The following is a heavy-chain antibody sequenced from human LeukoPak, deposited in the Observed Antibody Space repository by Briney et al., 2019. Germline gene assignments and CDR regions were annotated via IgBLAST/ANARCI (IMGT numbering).Heavy chain of an antibody. Sequence: SGTLSLTCAVSGGSISSSNWWSWVRQPPGKGLEWIGEIYHSGSTNYNPSLKSRVTISVDKSKNQFSLRLSSVTAADTAVYYCARTYYYDSSGYPYFDYWGQGTLVTVSS. V-gene: IGHV4-4*02. CDR3: ARTYYYDSSGYPYFDY. J-gene: IGHJ4*02. CDR1: GGSISSSNW. D-gene: IGHD3-22*01. CDR2: IYHSGST.